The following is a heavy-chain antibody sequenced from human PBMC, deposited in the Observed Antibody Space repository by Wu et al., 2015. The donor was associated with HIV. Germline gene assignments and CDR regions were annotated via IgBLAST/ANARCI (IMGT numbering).Heavy chain of an antibody. CDR3: ARVPTTLYYDSSGYLDY. CDR1: GYTFTSYY. J-gene: IGHJ4*02. V-gene: IGHV1-2*02. Sequence: QVQLVQSGAEVKKPGASVKVSCKASGYTFTSYYMHWVRQAPGQGLEWMGWINPKSGGTNYAQEFHGRVTMTRDTSISTVYMELRRLRSDDTAMYYCARVPTTLYYDSSGYLDYWGQGTLVTVSS. D-gene: IGHD3-22*01. CDR2: INPKSGGT.